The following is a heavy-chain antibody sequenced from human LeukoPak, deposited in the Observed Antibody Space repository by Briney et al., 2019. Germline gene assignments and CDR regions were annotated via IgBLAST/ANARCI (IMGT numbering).Heavy chain of an antibody. D-gene: IGHD2-2*02. CDR1: GYSISSGYY. CDR2: IYHSGST. J-gene: IGHJ6*03. CDR3: ARTIPYYMDV. V-gene: IGHV4-38-2*02. Sequence: SETLSLTCTVCGYSISSGYYWGWIRQPPGKGLEWIGSIYHSGSTYYNPSLKSRVTISVDTSKNQFSLKLSSVTAADTAVYYCARTIPYYMDVWGKGTTVTVSS.